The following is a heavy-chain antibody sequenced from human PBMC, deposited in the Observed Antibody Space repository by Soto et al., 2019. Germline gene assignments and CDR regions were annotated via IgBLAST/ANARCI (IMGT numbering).Heavy chain of an antibody. J-gene: IGHJ6*02. Sequence: QVQLVQSGAEVKKPGASVKVSCKSSGYTFSMSGISWVRQAPGQGLEWMGWISGYNGNTNYEQKFQERGHMATDQTTKKGFMGVRRPESDDTAVYYCAREGPRPYYYYGMDVWGQGTTVTVSS. CDR1: GYTFSMSG. CDR2: ISGYNGNT. CDR3: AREGPRPYYYYGMDV. V-gene: IGHV1-18*01.